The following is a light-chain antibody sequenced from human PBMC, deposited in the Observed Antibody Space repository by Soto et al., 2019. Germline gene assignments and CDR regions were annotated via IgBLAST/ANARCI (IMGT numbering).Light chain of an antibody. V-gene: IGKV3-15*01. CDR3: QQYNNGPPYT. Sequence: EIVMTQSPATLSVSPGDRVTLSCRASQSVSSDLAWYQQRPGQAPRLLIYGASTRATGIPARFSGTGSGTEFTLTISSLQSEEFASYSCQQYNNGPPYTVGQGTKLEIK. CDR2: GAS. CDR1: QSVSSD. J-gene: IGKJ2*01.